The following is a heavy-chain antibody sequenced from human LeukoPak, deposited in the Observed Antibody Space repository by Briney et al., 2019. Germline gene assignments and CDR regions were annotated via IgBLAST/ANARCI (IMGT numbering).Heavy chain of an antibody. D-gene: IGHD6-19*01. CDR1: GFTFDDYA. J-gene: IGHJ4*02. CDR3: VAGGAFDY. CDR2: ISGDGGST. Sequence: GGSLRLSCAASGFTFDDYAMHWVRHAPGKGLEWVSLISGDGGSTYYADSVKGRFTISRDNSKNSLYLQMNSLRTEDTALYYCVAGGAFDYWGQGTLVTVSS. V-gene: IGHV3-43*02.